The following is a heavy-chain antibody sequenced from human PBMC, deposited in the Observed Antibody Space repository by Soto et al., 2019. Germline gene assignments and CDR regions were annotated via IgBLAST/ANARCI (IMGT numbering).Heavy chain of an antibody. D-gene: IGHD5-18*01. CDR1: GDSIFGGDYY. Sequence: QVQLQESGPGLVKPSQTLSLTCTVSGDSIFGGDYYWSWIRQPPGKGLQWVGSIYYSGSTYYNPSLKSRVAISVDRSQNQFSLKLSSVTAADTAVYFCARDVDSTILKPNDAFGIWGQGTMVTVSS. CDR3: ARDVDSTILKPNDAFGI. V-gene: IGHV4-30-4*01. J-gene: IGHJ3*02. CDR2: IYYSGST.